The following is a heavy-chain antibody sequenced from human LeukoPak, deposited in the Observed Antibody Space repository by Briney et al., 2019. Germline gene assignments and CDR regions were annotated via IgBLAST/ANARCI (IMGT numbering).Heavy chain of an antibody. J-gene: IGHJ1*01. CDR1: GGTFSSYT. Sequence: SVKVSCKASGGTFSSYTISWVRQAPGQGLEWMGRIIPILGIANYAQKFQGRVTITADKSTSTAYMELSSLRSEDTAVYYCARVGIYDYVWGSYRWEYFQHWSQGTLVTVSS. V-gene: IGHV1-69*02. CDR2: IIPILGIA. CDR3: ARVGIYDYVWGSYRWEYFQH. D-gene: IGHD3-16*02.